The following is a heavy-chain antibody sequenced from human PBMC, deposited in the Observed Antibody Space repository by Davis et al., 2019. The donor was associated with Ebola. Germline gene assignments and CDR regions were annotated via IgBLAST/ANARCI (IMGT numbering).Heavy chain of an antibody. J-gene: IGHJ5*02. Sequence: GESLKISCVASGFSFSSYGMTWVRQAPGKGLEWVSSISAGGTAPYYADSVKGRFTISRDNSKNTLYVQMNSLRAEDTAVYYCAKELLYAYNWFDTWGQGTLVTVSS. CDR1: GFSFSSYG. D-gene: IGHD2-2*02. CDR3: AKELLYAYNWFDT. CDR2: ISAGGTAP. V-gene: IGHV3-23*01.